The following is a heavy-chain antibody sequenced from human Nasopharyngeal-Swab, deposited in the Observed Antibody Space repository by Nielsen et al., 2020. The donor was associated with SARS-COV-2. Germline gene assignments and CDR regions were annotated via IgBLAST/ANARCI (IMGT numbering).Heavy chain of an antibody. J-gene: IGHJ6*03. D-gene: IGHD3-10*01. CDR2: IYDSGRT. V-gene: IGHV4-39*07. Sequence: WIRQPPGKGLEWIGSIYDSGRTYYNPSLKSRVTISVDTPKNQFSLNLSSVTAADTAVYYCARVVMVRGVSYYYYMDVWGKGTTVTVSS. CDR3: ARVVMVRGVSYYYYMDV.